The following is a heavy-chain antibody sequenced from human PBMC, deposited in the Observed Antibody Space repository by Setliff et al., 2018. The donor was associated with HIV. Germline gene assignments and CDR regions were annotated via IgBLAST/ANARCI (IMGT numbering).Heavy chain of an antibody. CDR2: INHSGST. Sequence: SETLSLTCAVSGYSISSGYYWSWIRQPPGKGLEWIGEINHSGSTNYNPSLKSRVTISVDTSMDQFSLKLNSVTAADTAVYYCAAASSWDPLLDYWGQGTLVTVSS. J-gene: IGHJ4*02. V-gene: IGHV4-34*01. D-gene: IGHD6-13*01. CDR3: AAASSWDPLLDY. CDR1: GYSISSGYY.